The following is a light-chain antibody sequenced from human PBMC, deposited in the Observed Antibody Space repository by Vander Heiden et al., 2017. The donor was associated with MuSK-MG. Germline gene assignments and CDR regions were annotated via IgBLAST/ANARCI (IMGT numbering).Light chain of an antibody. CDR2: AAS. V-gene: IGKV3-11*01. J-gene: IGKJ2*01. Sequence: EVVLTQSPATLSLSPGERATLSCRASQSVSTYLAWYQQKPGQAPRLLIYAASNRATGVPDRFSGSGSGTAFTLTITSLEPEDFATYYCQNRNNGPPTYTFGQGTKLEIK. CDR3: QNRNNGPPTYT. CDR1: QSVSTY.